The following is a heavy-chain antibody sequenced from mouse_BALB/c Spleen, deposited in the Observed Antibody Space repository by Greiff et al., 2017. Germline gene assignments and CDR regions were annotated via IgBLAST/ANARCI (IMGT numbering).Heavy chain of an antibody. D-gene: IGHD1-1*01. CDR2: IWTGGGT. CDR3: VRDYYGSSYWYFDV. J-gene: IGHJ1*01. V-gene: IGHV2-9-2*01. CDR1: GFSLTSYD. Sequence: VKLQESGPGLVAPSQSLSITCTVSGFSLTSYDISWIRQPPGKGLEWLGVIWTGGGTNYNSAFMSRLSISKDNSKSQVFLKMNSLQTDDTAIYYCVRDYYGSSYWYFDVWGAGTTVTVSS.